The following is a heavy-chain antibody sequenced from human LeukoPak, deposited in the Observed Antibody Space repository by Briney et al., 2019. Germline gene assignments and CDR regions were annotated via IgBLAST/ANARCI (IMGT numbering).Heavy chain of an antibody. CDR1: GGSISSYY. CDR3: ARDGGSTEAFDI. Sequence: NPSETLSLTCTVSGGSISSYYWSWIRQPPGKGLEWIGYIYYSGSTDYNPSLKSRVTISVDTSKNQFSLKLSSVTAADTAVYYCARDGGSTEAFDIWGQGTMVTVSS. D-gene: IGHD2-2*01. J-gene: IGHJ3*02. CDR2: IYYSGST. V-gene: IGHV4-59*01.